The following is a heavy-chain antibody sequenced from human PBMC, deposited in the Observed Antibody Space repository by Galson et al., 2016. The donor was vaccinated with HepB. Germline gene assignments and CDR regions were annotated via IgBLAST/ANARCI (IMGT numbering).Heavy chain of an antibody. V-gene: IGHV3-23*01. D-gene: IGHD3-10*01. Sequence: SLRLSCAASGFTFSNYAMSWVRQAPGKGVEWVSAISGSGGSTYYADSVQGRFTISRDNSKNTLYLQMHSLRAEDTAVYYCARDEDDPSYTIDYWGQGTLVTGSS. CDR3: ARDEDDPSYTIDY. CDR1: GFTFSNYA. J-gene: IGHJ4*02. CDR2: ISGSGGST.